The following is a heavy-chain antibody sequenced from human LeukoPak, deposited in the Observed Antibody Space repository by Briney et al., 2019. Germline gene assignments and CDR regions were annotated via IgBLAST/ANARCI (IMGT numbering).Heavy chain of an antibody. CDR1: GFTVSSNY. CDR2: IYSGGST. V-gene: IGHV3-66*02. D-gene: IGHD3-22*01. J-gene: IGHJ4*02. Sequence: GGSLRLSCAASGFTVSSNYMSWVRQAPGKGLEWVSVIYSGGSTYYADSVKGRFTISRNNSKNTLYLQMNSLRAEDTAVYYCARDQRDYYDSSGYPRDWGQGTLVTVSS. CDR3: ARDQRDYYDSSGYPRD.